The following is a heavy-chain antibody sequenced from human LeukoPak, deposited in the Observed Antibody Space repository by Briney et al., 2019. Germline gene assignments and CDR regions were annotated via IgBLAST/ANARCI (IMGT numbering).Heavy chain of an antibody. CDR2: IIPIFGTA. Sequence: SVKVSCKASGGTFSSYAISWVRQAPGQGLEWMGGIIPIFGTANYAQKFQGRVTITADESTSTAYMELSSLRSEDTAVYYCARGDGIRNYGDDGFDYWGQGTLVTVSS. V-gene: IGHV1-69*13. CDR3: ARGDGIRNYGDDGFDY. D-gene: IGHD4-17*01. J-gene: IGHJ4*02. CDR1: GGTFSSYA.